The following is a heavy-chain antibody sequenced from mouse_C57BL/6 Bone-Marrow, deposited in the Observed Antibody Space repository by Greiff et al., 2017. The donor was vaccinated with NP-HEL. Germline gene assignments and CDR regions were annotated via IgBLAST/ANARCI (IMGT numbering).Heavy chain of an antibody. CDR1: GYTFTDYY. CDR2: INPNNGGS. V-gene: IGHV1-26*01. D-gene: IGHD2-1*01. J-gene: IGHJ3*01. CDR3: ARSLGNYFAY. Sequence: VQLQQSGPELVKPGASVKISCKASGYTFTDYYMNWVKQSHGKSLEWIGDINPNNGGSSYNQKFKGKATLTVDKSSSTAYMELRSLTSEDSAVYYCARSLGNYFAYWGQVTLVTVSA.